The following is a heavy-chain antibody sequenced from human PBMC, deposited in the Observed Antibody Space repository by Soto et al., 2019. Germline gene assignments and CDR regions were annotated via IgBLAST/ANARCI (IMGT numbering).Heavy chain of an antibody. D-gene: IGHD6-19*01. J-gene: IGHJ4*02. Sequence: WIIKNKGKGLEWISYTSPRGETLYYAESVEGRFTISRDNGRNSLFLQMNSLRDEDTALYFCAKAPHTNRGWPYYFASRGQRAPVPVSS. V-gene: IGHV3-48*02. CDR2: TSPRGETL. CDR3: AKAPHTNRGWPYYFAS.